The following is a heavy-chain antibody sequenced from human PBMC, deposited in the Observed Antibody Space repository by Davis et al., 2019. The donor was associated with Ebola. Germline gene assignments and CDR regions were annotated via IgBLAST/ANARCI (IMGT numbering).Heavy chain of an antibody. CDR3: ARDLGTVTTLLYNWFDP. J-gene: IGHJ5*02. Sequence: SVKVSCKASGGTFSSYAISWVRQAPGQGLEWMGGIIPIFGTANYAQKLQGRVTMTTDTSTSTAYMELRSLRSDDTAVYYCARDLGTVTTLLYNWFDPWGQGTLVTVSS. CDR1: GGTFSSYA. CDR2: IIPIFGTA. D-gene: IGHD4-17*01. V-gene: IGHV1-69*05.